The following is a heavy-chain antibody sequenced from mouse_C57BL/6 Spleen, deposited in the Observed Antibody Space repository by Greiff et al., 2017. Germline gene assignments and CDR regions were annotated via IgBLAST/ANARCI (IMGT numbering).Heavy chain of an antibody. CDR1: GYAFSSSW. D-gene: IGHD1-1*01. Sequence: QVQLKQSGPELVKPGASVKISCKASGYAFSSSWMNWVKQRPGKGLEWIGRIYPGDGDTNYNGKFKGKATLTADKSSSTAYMQLSSLTSEDSAVYFCARSGYYYGSSLDWYFDVWGTGTTVTVSS. V-gene: IGHV1-82*01. CDR3: ARSGYYYGSSLDWYFDV. CDR2: IYPGDGDT. J-gene: IGHJ1*03.